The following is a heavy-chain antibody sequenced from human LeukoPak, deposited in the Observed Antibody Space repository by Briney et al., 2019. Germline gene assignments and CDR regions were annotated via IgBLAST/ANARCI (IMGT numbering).Heavy chain of an antibody. CDR1: GFTFSSYD. J-gene: IGHJ4*02. V-gene: IGHV3-13*01. CDR2: IGTAGDT. CDR3: ARTTGDPEGGFDY. D-gene: IGHD7-27*01. Sequence: GGSLRLSCAASGFTFSSYDMHWVRQATGKRLEWVSLIGTAGDTYCPGSVKGRFTISRENAKNSLYLQMNSLRAGDTAVYYCARTTGDPEGGFDYWGQGTLVTVSS.